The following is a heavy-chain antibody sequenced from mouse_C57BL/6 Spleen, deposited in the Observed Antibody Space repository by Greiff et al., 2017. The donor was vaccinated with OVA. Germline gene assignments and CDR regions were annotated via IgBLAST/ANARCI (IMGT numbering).Heavy chain of an antibody. V-gene: IGHV1-82*01. Sequence: VQLQESGPELVKPGASVKISCKASGYAFSSSWMNWVKQRPGKGLEWIGRIYPGDGDTNYNGKFKGKATLTADKSSSTAYMQLSSLTSEDSAVYFCARSKDDGYFPFDYWGQGTTLTVSS. CDR3: ARSKDDGYFPFDY. J-gene: IGHJ2*01. CDR2: IYPGDGDT. D-gene: IGHD2-3*01. CDR1: GYAFSSSW.